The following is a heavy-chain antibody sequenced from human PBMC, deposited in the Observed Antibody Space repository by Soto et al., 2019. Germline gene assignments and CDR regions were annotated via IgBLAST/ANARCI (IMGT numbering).Heavy chain of an antibody. V-gene: IGHV3-23*01. CDR2: ISGSGGST. CDR3: AKGREYSSSGAFDI. J-gene: IGHJ3*02. Sequence: EVQLLESGGGLVQPGGSLRLSCAASGFTFSSYAMSWVRQAPGKGLEWVSAISGSGGSTYYADSVKGRFTISRDNSKNTLYLQMNSLRADVPAVYYCAKGREYSSSGAFDIWGQGTMVTVSS. CDR1: GFTFSSYA. D-gene: IGHD6-6*01.